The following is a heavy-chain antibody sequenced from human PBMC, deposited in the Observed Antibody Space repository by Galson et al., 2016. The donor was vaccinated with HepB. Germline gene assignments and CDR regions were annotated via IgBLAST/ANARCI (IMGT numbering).Heavy chain of an antibody. J-gene: IGHJ4*02. D-gene: IGHD3-3*01. CDR2: ISSHGNNE. CDR3: AKDGAPRITIFGVVTSRFDC. V-gene: IGHV3-30*04. CDR1: GFTFSTYT. Sequence: SLRLSCAASGFTFSTYTMHWVRQAPGKGLEWVAVISSHGNNEYYADSVRGRFTITRDNSRNTLYLHMNSLRAEDTALYYCAKDGAPRITIFGVVTSRFDCWGQGTLVTVSS.